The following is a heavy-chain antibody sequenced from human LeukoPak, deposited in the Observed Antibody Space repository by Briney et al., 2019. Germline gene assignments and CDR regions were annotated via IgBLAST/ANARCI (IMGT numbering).Heavy chain of an antibody. D-gene: IGHD5-24*01. Sequence: ASVKVSRKASGGTFSSYAISWVRQAPGQGLEWMGRIIPIFGIANYAQKFQGRVTITADKSTGTAYMELSSLRSEDTAVYYCARERDGNDYWGQGTLVTVSS. CDR3: ARERDGNDY. V-gene: IGHV1-69*04. J-gene: IGHJ4*02. CDR2: IIPIFGIA. CDR1: GGTFSSYA.